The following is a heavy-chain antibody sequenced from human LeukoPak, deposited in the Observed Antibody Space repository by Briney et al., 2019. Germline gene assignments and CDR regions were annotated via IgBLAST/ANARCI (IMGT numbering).Heavy chain of an antibody. CDR1: GFSFSSFA. CDR2: TPYDGNNK. Sequence: GGSLRLSCAASGFSFSSFAMHWVRQAPGKGLEWVALTPYDGNNKYYADSVKGRFTISRDNSKNTLYLQMNSLRAEDTGLYYCARDGNSGYDLTYYYGMDIWGQGTTVTVAS. D-gene: IGHD5-12*01. CDR3: ARDGNSGYDLTYYYGMDI. V-gene: IGHV3-30-3*01. J-gene: IGHJ6*02.